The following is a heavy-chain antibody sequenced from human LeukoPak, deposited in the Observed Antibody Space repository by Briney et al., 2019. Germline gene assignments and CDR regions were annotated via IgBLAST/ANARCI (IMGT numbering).Heavy chain of an antibody. V-gene: IGHV1-18*01. CDR2: ISAYNGNT. D-gene: IGHD5-12*01. Sequence: WASVKVSCKTAGYIFTNYGISWVRQAPGQGLEWMGWISAYNGNTNYSRRFQGRVTMTADTSTSTAKMELRSLRFDDTAVYYCAKDRYGDYEAPFHYYMDAWGRGTTVTVSS. CDR3: AKDRYGDYEAPFHYYMDA. J-gene: IGHJ6*03. CDR1: GYIFTNYG.